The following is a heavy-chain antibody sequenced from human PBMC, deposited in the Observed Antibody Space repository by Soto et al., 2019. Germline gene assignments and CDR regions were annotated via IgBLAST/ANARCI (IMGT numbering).Heavy chain of an antibody. D-gene: IGHD6-13*01. Sequence: EVQLLESGGGLVQPGGSLRLSCAASGFIFSNYALNWVRLAPGKGLEWLSSISGSGGNTYYADSVKGRFTISRDNSKNTLYLQVDSLRAEDTAIYYCARPSIVGPGTYWGQGTLVTVSS. V-gene: IGHV3-23*01. J-gene: IGHJ4*02. CDR2: ISGSGGNT. CDR1: GFIFSNYA. CDR3: ARPSIVGPGTY.